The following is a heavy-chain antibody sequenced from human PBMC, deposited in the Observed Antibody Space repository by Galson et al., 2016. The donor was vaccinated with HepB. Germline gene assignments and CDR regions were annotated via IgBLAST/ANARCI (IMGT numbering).Heavy chain of an antibody. V-gene: IGHV3-21*01. CDR2: MSSSSNSI. Sequence: SLRLSCAASGFTFSSHNMNWVRQAPGKGLEWVSSMSSSSNSIYYADSVKGRFTISRDNAKNSLYLQMNSLGAEDTAVYYCARGGYHDHNNLDGYYYYHMDVWGKGTTVTVSS. CDR1: GFTFSSHN. J-gene: IGHJ6*03. CDR3: ARGGYHDHNNLDGYYYYHMDV. D-gene: IGHD1-14*01.